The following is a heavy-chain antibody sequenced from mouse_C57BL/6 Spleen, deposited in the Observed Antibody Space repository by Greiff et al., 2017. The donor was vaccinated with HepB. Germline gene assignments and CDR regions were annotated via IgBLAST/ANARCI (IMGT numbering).Heavy chain of an antibody. CDR3: ARDGDDDAMDY. V-gene: IGHV1-81*01. CDR1: GYTFTSYG. CDR2: IYPRSGNT. J-gene: IGHJ4*01. D-gene: IGHD2-2*01. Sequence: QVQLQQSGAELARPGASVKLSCKASGYTFTSYGISWVKQRPGQGLEWIGEIYPRSGNTYYNEKFKGKATVTADKSSSTAYMEILSLTAEDSAVYVCARDGDDDAMDYWGQGTSVTVSS.